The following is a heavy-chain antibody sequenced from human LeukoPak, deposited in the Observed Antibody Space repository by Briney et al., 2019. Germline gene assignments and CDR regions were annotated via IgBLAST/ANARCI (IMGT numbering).Heavy chain of an antibody. CDR3: ARVLMDAQGYSKSDY. CDR2: ISSSSYI. CDR1: GFTFSSYS. Sequence: GGSLRLSCAASGFTFSSYSMNWVRQAPGKGLEWVSSISSSSYIYYADSVKGRFTISRDNAKNSLYLQMNSLRAEDTAVYYCARVLMDAQGYSKSDYWGQGTLVTDSS. D-gene: IGHD4-11*01. J-gene: IGHJ4*02. V-gene: IGHV3-21*01.